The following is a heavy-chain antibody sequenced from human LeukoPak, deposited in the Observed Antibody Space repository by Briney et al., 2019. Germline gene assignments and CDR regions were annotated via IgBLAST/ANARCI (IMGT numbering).Heavy chain of an antibody. J-gene: IGHJ4*02. D-gene: IGHD3-10*01. CDR3: ARAAYYFGSGSYHDY. CDR2: INPSGGST. V-gene: IGHV1-46*01. Sequence: GASVKVSCKASGYTFTGYYIHWVRQAPGQGLEWMGIINPSGGSTTYAQEFQGRVTMTRDTSTSTVHMELGSLRSEDTAVYYCARAAYYFGSGSYHDYWGQGTLVTVSS. CDR1: GYTFTGYY.